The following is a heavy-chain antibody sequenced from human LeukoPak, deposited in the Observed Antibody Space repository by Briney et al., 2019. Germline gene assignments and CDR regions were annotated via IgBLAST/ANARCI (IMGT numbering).Heavy chain of an antibody. J-gene: IGHJ3*02. Sequence: GGSLRLSCAASGFTFSSYAMHWVRQAPGKGLEWVAVISYDGSNKYYADSVKGRFTISRDNSKNTLYLQMNSLRAEDTAVYYCARDSHGGATLDDAFDIWGQGTMVTVSS. V-gene: IGHV3-30-3*01. CDR3: ARDSHGGATLDDAFDI. CDR2: ISYDGSNK. D-gene: IGHD4-23*01. CDR1: GFTFSSYA.